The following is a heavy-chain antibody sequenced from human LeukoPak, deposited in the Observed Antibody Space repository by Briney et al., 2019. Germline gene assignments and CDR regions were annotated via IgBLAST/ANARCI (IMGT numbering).Heavy chain of an antibody. Sequence: GGSLRLSCAASGFTFSSYGMHWVRQAPGKGLEWVAVISYDGSNKYYADSVKGRFTISRDNSKNTLYLQMNSLRAEDTAVYYCAKDPRGYSYGRLDYWGQGTLVTVSS. J-gene: IGHJ4*02. CDR2: ISYDGSNK. V-gene: IGHV3-30*18. CDR3: AKDPRGYSYGRLDY. D-gene: IGHD5-18*01. CDR1: GFTFSSYG.